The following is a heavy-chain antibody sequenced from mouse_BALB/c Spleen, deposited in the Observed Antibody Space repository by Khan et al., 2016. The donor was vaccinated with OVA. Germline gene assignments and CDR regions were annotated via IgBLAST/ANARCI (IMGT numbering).Heavy chain of an antibody. Sequence: QVQLKQSGPGLVAPSQSLSITCTISGFSLTNYGIHWVRQPPGKSLEWLVVIWSDGSTTYNSALKSRLSISKDNSKSQVFLKMNSLQTDDSAMYYSARQPYYHYYIMDYWGQGTSVTVSS. CDR2: IWSDGST. D-gene: IGHD2-10*01. CDR3: ARQPYYHYYIMDY. CDR1: GFSLTNYG. V-gene: IGHV2-6-1*01. J-gene: IGHJ4*01.